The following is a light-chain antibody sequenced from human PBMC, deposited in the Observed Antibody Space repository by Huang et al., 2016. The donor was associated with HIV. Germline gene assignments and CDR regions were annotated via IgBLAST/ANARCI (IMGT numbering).Light chain of an antibody. J-gene: IGKJ1*01. Sequence: IVLTQSPGTLSLSPGERATVSCRANESVSSNYLAWYQQRPGQAPRLFISGASSRATGIPDRFSGSGSGTDFTLTITKVEPEDSAVYYCQQYGSSPLTFGQGTKVEIK. CDR1: ESVSSNY. CDR2: GAS. V-gene: IGKV3-20*01. CDR3: QQYGSSPLT.